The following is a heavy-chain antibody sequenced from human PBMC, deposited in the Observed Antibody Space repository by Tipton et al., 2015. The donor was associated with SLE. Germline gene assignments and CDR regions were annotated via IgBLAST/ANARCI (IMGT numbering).Heavy chain of an antibody. CDR2: IKKDGSEK. D-gene: IGHD6-6*01. CDR1: GFSFSDYW. CDR3: ARDHASSFDL. J-gene: IGHJ2*01. V-gene: IGHV3-7*01. Sequence: SLRLSCGASGFSFSDYWMSWVRQAPGKGLEWVANIKKDGSEKYYVDSMKGRFTISRDNARDSLYLQMNSLRPEDTAVYYCARDHASSFDLWGRGTLVTVSS.